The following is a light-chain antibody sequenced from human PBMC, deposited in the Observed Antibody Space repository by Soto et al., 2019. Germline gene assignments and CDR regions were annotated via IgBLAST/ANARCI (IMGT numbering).Light chain of an antibody. CDR1: IDDVGAYNY. CDR3: SSYTSTYSLV. Sequence: QSALTQPASVSGSPGQSITISCTGTIDDVGAYNYVSWYQQRPGSAPQLIMYDVNNRPSGASHRFSGSKSGHTAYLTISGLQSDDEANYRCSSYTSTYSLVFGTGTKLTVL. J-gene: IGLJ1*01. CDR2: DVN. V-gene: IGLV2-14*03.